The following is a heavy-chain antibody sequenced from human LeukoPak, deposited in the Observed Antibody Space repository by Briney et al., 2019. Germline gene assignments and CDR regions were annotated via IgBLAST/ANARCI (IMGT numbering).Heavy chain of an antibody. J-gene: IGHJ4*02. CDR2: IGGSGGST. D-gene: IGHD2-15*01. V-gene: IGHV3-23*01. CDR3: AKERNIVVVVAATN. CDR1: GFTFSSYA. Sequence: GGSLRLSCAASGFTFSSYAMSWVRQAPGKGLEWVSAIGGSGGSTYYADSVKGRFTISRDNSKNTLYPQMNSLRAEDTAVYYCAKERNIVVVVAATNWGQGTLVTVSS.